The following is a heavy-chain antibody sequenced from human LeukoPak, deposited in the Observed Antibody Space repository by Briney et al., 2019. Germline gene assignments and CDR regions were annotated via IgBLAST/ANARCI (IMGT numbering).Heavy chain of an antibody. D-gene: IGHD3-3*01. V-gene: IGHV5-51*01. Sequence: RGASLKISCKGSGYSFSNYWIGWVRQMPGKGLEWMGIIYPADSDTRYSPSFQGQVTISADKSISTAYLQWSTLKASDTAMYYCASRSGVGNIDAFDICGQGTMVTVSS. J-gene: IGHJ3*02. CDR3: ASRSGVGNIDAFDI. CDR1: GYSFSNYW. CDR2: IYPADSDT.